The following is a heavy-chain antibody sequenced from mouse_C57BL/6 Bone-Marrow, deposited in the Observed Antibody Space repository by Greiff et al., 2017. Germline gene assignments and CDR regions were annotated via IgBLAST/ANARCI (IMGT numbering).Heavy chain of an antibody. V-gene: IGHV1-55*01. Sequence: QVQLQQSGAELVRPGASVKMSCKASGYTFTSYGITWVKQRPGQGLEWIGDIYPGSGSTNYNEKFKGKATLTADTSSSTAYMQLSSLTSEDSAVYVCARHYYGRSCGYWGQGTTLTVSS. D-gene: IGHD1-1*01. CDR2: IYPGSGST. CDR3: ARHYYGRSCGY. CDR1: GYTFTSYG. J-gene: IGHJ2*01.